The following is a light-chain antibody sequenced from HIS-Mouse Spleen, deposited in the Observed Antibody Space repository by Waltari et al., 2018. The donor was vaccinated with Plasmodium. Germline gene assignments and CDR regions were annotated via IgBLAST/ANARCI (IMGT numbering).Light chain of an antibody. CDR2: GAS. CDR3: QQYNNWSFT. V-gene: IGKV3-15*01. Sequence: EIVMTQSPATLSVSPGERATLSCRASQSVSSNLAWYQQKPGQAPRLLIYGASTRATGIPARFSGSASGTETTITSSSLQYEVFAVYYCQQYNNWSFTFGPGTKVDIK. CDR1: QSVSSN. J-gene: IGKJ3*01.